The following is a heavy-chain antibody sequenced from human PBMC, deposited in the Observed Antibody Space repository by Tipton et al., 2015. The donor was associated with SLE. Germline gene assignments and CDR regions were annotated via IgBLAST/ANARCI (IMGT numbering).Heavy chain of an antibody. D-gene: IGHD1-26*01. CDR2: INHSGST. V-gene: IGHV4-34*01. CDR1: GGSFSGYY. Sequence: TLSLTCAVYGGSFSGYYWSWIRQPPGKGLEWIGEINHSGSTIYNPSLKSRVTISVDTSKNPFSLKLSSVTAAGTAVYYCASIVGSTTECYYYGMDAWGQGTTVTVSS. J-gene: IGHJ6*02. CDR3: ASIVGSTTECYYYGMDA.